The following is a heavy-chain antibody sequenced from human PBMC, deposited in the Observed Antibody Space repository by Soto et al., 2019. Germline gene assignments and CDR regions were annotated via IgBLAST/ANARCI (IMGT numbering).Heavy chain of an antibody. D-gene: IGHD2-21*02. V-gene: IGHV1-69*13. CDR1: GGTFSRYS. J-gene: IGHJ4*02. Sequence: SVKVSCKASGGTFSRYSITWVRQAPGHGLEWMGGIIPIFGTANYAQKFQGRVTITADESTSTAYMELSSLRSEDTAVYYCVMAYCGGDCYLGFDYWGQGTLVTVSS. CDR2: IIPIFGTA. CDR3: VMAYCGGDCYLGFDY.